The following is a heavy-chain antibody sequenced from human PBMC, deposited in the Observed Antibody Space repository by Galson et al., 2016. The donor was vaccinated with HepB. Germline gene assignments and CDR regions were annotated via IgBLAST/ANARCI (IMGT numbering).Heavy chain of an antibody. D-gene: IGHD2-8*01. CDR3: AREGCTNGVCYGGLFYSMDV. J-gene: IGHJ6*02. V-gene: IGHV1-18*04. CDR2: VSPYNGRT. CDR1: GYSFTNYG. Sequence: SVKVSCKASGYSFTNYGITWVRQAPGQGLEWVGWVSPYNGRTGYAQKLQGRLTMTTDGSTSTTYMELRSLRSDDTAVYYCAREGCTNGVCYGGLFYSMDVWGQGTTVTVSS.